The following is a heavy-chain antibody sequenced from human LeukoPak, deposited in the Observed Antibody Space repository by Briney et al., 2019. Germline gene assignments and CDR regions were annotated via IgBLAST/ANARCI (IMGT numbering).Heavy chain of an antibody. D-gene: IGHD6-19*01. CDR1: GFTFSSYA. J-gene: IGHJ4*02. Sequence: GGSLRLSCAASGFTFSSYAMSWVRQAPGKGLEWVAVISYDGSNKYYADSVKGRFTISRDNSKNTLYLQMNSLRAEDTAVYYCAKDPSGIAVAADYWGQGTLVTVSS. CDR2: ISYDGSNK. V-gene: IGHV3-30*18. CDR3: AKDPSGIAVAADY.